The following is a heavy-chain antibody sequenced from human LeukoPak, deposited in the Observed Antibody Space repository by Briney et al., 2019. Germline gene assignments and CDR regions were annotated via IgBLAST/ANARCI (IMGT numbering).Heavy chain of an antibody. CDR3: ARERIAGWFDP. Sequence: ASVKVSCKASGYTFTSYAMHWVRQAPGQRLEWMGWINAGNGNTKYSQKFQGRVTITRDTSPSTAYMELSSLRSEDTAVYYCARERIAGWFDPWGQGTLVTVSS. D-gene: IGHD6-6*01. J-gene: IGHJ5*02. CDR2: INAGNGNT. CDR1: GYTFTSYA. V-gene: IGHV1-3*01.